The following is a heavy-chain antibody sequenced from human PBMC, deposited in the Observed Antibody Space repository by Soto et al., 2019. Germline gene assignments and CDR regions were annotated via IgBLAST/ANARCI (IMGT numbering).Heavy chain of an antibody. CDR2: ISYDGSNK. Sequence: QVQLVESGGGVVQPGRSLRLSCAASGFTFSSYGMHWVRQAPGKGLEWVAVISYDGSNKYYADSVKGRFTISRDNSKNTLYLQMTILRAEDTAVYYCAQARSSYASVSYSVCENSSGMDVCGLCTTFTVSS. J-gene: IGHJ6*02. V-gene: IGHV3-30*18. D-gene: IGHD3-10*01. CDR1: GFTFSSYG. CDR3: AQARSSYASVSYSVCENSSGMDV.